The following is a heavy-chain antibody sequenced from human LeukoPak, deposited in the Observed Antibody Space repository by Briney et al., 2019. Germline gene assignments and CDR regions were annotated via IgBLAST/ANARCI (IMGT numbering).Heavy chain of an antibody. D-gene: IGHD5-24*01. CDR3: ARSADRRDGYKIPRDFDY. CDR2: ISAYNGNT. V-gene: IGHV1-18*01. J-gene: IGHJ4*02. Sequence: GASVKASCKASGYTFTSYGISWVRQAPGQGLEWMGWISAYNGNTNYAQELQGRVTMTTDTSTSTAYMELRSLRSDDTAVYYCARSADRRDGYKIPRDFDYWGQGTLVTVSS. CDR1: GYTFTSYG.